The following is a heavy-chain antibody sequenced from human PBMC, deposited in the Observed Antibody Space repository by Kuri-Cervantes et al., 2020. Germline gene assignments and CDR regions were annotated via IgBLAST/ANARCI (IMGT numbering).Heavy chain of an antibody. V-gene: IGHV1-24*01. Sequence: ASVKVSCKVSGYTLTELSMHWVRQAPGKGLEWMGGFDPEDGETIYAQKFQGRVTMTEDTSTDTAYMELSSLRSEDTAVYYCATGASLEYGDYVYYFDYWGQGTLVTVSS. D-gene: IGHD4-17*01. CDR2: FDPEDGET. J-gene: IGHJ4*02. CDR1: GYTLTELS. CDR3: ATGASLEYGDYVYYFDY.